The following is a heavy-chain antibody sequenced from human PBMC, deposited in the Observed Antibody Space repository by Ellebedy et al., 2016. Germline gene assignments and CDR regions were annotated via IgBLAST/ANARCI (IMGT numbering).Heavy chain of an antibody. CDR2: FDPEDGET. CDR1: GYSLTELP. V-gene: IGHV1-24*01. CDR3: ATDLWGIAATGTMY. D-gene: IGHD6-13*01. J-gene: IGHJ4*02. Sequence: ASVKVSCKVSGYSLTELPMHWVRQAPGKGLEWMGGFDPEDGETIYAQKFQGRVTMTEDTSTDTAYMELSSLRSEDTAVYYCATDLWGIAATGTMYWGQGTLVTVSS.